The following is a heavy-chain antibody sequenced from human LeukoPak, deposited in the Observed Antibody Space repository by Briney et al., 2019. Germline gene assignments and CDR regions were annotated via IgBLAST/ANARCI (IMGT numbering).Heavy chain of an antibody. Sequence: AGTLRLSCTASRFTFSSYAMSWVRQAPGNGLEWVSAIRGSGGSTYYADSVKGRFTISRDNSKNTLYLQMNSLRAEDTAVYYCAKESGSGSYYTYYYYYGMDVWGKGTTVTVSS. V-gene: IGHV3-23*01. D-gene: IGHD3-10*01. J-gene: IGHJ6*04. CDR2: IRGSGGST. CDR3: AKESGSGSYYTYYYYYGMDV. CDR1: RFTFSSYA.